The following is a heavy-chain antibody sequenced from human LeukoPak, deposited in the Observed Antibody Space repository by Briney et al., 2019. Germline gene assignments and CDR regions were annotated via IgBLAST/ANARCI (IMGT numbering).Heavy chain of an antibody. Sequence: ASVKVSCKASGYTFTGYYMHWVRQAPGQGLGWMGRINPNSGGTNYAQKFQGRVTMTRDTSISTAYMELSSLRSEDTAVYYCARTGSAGPSGGFDPWGQGTLVTVSS. CDR1: GYTFTGYY. D-gene: IGHD1-26*01. J-gene: IGHJ5*02. CDR2: INPNSGGT. V-gene: IGHV1-2*06. CDR3: ARTGSAGPSGGFDP.